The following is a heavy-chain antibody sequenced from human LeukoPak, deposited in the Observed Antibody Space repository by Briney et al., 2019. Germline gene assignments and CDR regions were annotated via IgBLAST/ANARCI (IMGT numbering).Heavy chain of an antibody. CDR3: AKDRFYDILTGYPDY. CDR1: GFTLGSFG. Sequence: GGSLRLSCAASGFTLGSFGMSWVRQAPGKGLEWVSAISGSSGRTYYADAVKGRFTVSRDISKNTVSLQMNRLRADDTAMYHCAKDRFYDILTGYPDYWGQGTLVTVSS. D-gene: IGHD3-9*01. V-gene: IGHV3-23*01. CDR2: ISGSSGRT. J-gene: IGHJ4*02.